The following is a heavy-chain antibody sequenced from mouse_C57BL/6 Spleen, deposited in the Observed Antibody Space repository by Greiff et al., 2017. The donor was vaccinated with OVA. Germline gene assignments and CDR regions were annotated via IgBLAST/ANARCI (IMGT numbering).Heavy chain of an antibody. Sequence: EVMLVESGGGLVQPKGSLKLSCAASGFSFNTYAMNWVRQAPGKGLEWVARIRSKSNNYATYYADSVKDRFTISRDDSESMLYLQMNNLKTEDTAMYYCVRPFTTVVEDFDVWGTGTTVTVSS. CDR3: VRPFTTVVEDFDV. CDR1: GFSFNTYA. D-gene: IGHD1-1*01. J-gene: IGHJ1*03. V-gene: IGHV10-1*01. CDR2: IRSKSNNYAT.